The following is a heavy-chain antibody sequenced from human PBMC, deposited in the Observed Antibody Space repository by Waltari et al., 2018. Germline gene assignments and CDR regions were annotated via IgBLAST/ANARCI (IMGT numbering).Heavy chain of an antibody. Sequence: QVQFVQSGPEVKKPGASVKVSCKASGYTFNGYYIHWVRQAPGQRLEWMGYINPIGGDTHYRQKFQGGVTMTRDTSISTVYMELRRLRSDDTAVYFCARAVPGSPGVFDYWGQGTLVTVSS. V-gene: IGHV1-2*02. D-gene: IGHD2-8*01. CDR2: INPIGGDT. CDR3: ARAVPGSPGVFDY. J-gene: IGHJ4*02. CDR1: GYTFNGYY.